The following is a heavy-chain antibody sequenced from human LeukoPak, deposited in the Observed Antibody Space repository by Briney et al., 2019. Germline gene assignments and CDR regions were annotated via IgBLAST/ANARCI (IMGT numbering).Heavy chain of an antibody. CDR1: GYTFTSYG. J-gene: IGHJ6*02. CDR2: MNPNSGNT. V-gene: IGHV1-8*02. CDR3: ARGRRFLEWSYYYYYYGMDV. Sequence: ASVKVSCKASGYTFTSYGINWVRQATGQGLEWMGWMNPNSGNTGYAQKFQGRVTMTRNTSISTAYMELSSLRSEDTAVYYCARGRRFLEWSYYYYYYGMDVWGQGTTVTVSS. D-gene: IGHD3-3*01.